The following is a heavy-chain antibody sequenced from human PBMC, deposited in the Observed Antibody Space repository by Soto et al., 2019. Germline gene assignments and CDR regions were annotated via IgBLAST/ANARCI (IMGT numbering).Heavy chain of an antibody. V-gene: IGHV4-38-2*01. CDR2: MYHSGIT. D-gene: IGHD6-6*01. Sequence: PSETLSLTCAVSGYSIRSGYFWGWIRQPPGKGLEWIGSMYHSGITYYNLSLKSRVTISLDTSKNQLSLKLSSATAADTAVYYCARSMYSTSAQLYYGMDVWGQGTTVTVSS. CDR1: GYSIRSGYF. CDR3: ARSMYSTSAQLYYGMDV. J-gene: IGHJ6*02.